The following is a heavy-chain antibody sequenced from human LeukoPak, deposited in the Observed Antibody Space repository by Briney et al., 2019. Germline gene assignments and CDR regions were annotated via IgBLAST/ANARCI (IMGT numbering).Heavy chain of an antibody. V-gene: IGHV3-48*03. D-gene: IGHD3-22*01. Sequence: TGGSLRLSCTAYGFTFSSYEMNWVRQAPGKGLEWVSYISSSGSTIYYADSVKGRFTISRDNAKNSLYLQMNSLRAEDTAVYYCARAYYDSSGDYWGQGTLVTVSS. CDR2: ISSSGSTI. CDR1: GFTFSSYE. CDR3: ARAYYDSSGDY. J-gene: IGHJ4*02.